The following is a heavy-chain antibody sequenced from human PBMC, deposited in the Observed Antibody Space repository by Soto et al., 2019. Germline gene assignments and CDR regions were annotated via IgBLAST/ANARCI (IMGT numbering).Heavy chain of an antibody. D-gene: IGHD1-1*01. CDR2: IYATGTT. CDR3: VRGGTKTLRDWFDP. J-gene: IGHJ5*02. Sequence: QVQLQESGPGLVKPSETLSLTCTVSGASISGFYWSWIRKSAGKGLEWIGRIYATGTTGYNPSLKSRVMMSVDTSKKQFSMKLGSVTAADTALYYCVRGGTKTLRDWFDPWGQGISVTVSS. V-gene: IGHV4-4*07. CDR1: GASISGFY.